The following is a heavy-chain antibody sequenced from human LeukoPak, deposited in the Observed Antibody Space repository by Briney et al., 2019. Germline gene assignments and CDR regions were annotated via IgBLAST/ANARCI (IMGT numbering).Heavy chain of an antibody. CDR1: GFTFSNYW. V-gene: IGHV3-74*03. Sequence: PGGSLRLSCAASGFTFSNYWMHWVRHAPGKGLVRVSRINSDGSTRKYADSVKGRFTISRDNAKNTLYLQMNSLRAEDTAVYYCARRCTSGSYYDGWGQGILVTVSS. J-gene: IGHJ4*02. CDR2: INSDGSTR. CDR3: ARRCTSGSYYDG. D-gene: IGHD3-10*01.